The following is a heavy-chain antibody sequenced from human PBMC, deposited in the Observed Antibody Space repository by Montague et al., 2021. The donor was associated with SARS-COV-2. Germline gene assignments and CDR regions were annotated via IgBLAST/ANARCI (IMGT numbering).Heavy chain of an antibody. CDR1: GGSFSGYY. Sequence: SETLSLTCAVYGGSFSGYYWSWIRQPPVKGLEWIGEINHSGSTNYNPSLKSRVTISVATSKKQFSLKLSSVTAADTAVYYCARDRYSSSWYGQKYYFDYWGQGTLVTVSS. J-gene: IGHJ4*02. CDR3: ARDRYSSSWYGQKYYFDY. V-gene: IGHV4-34*01. D-gene: IGHD6-13*01. CDR2: INHSGST.